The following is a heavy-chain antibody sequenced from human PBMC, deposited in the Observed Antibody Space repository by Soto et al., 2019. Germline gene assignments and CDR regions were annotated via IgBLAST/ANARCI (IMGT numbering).Heavy chain of an antibody. CDR1: GYTFTSYG. V-gene: IGHV1-18*01. J-gene: IGHJ6*02. Sequence: QVQLVQSGAEVKKPGASVKVSCKASGYTFTSYGINWVRQAPGQGLEWLGWISAYDGYTNYAQILQGRVSMTTDTSTKTAYMELRGLRSADTAMYYCARGGFYDSSGARNYYYYGMNVWGQGTTVTVSS. CDR3: ARGGFYDSSGARNYYYYGMNV. CDR2: ISAYDGYT. D-gene: IGHD3-22*01.